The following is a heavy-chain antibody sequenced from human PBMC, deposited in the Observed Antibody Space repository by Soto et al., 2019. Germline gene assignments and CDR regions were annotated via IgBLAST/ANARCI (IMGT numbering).Heavy chain of an antibody. J-gene: IGHJ4*02. V-gene: IGHV3-74*01. D-gene: IGHD5-18*01. CDR2: INSDGSTT. Sequence: EVQLVESGGGLVQPGGSLRLSCAASGFTFSSYWMLWVRQAPGKGLVWVSRINSDGSTTSYADSVKGRFTISRDNAKNTLYPQMNRLRAEDTAVSSCARVNPGYSYVNFWGQGTLVTVSS. CDR3: ARVNPGYSYVNF. CDR1: GFTFSSYW.